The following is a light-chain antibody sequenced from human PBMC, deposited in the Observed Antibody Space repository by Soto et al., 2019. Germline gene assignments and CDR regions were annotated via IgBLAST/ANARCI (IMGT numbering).Light chain of an antibody. Sequence: SVLTQPPSASGTPGQRVTISCSGSSSNIGSNYVYWYQQLPGTAPKLLIYRNNQRPSGVPDRFSGSKSGTSASLAISGLRSVDEADYYCAAWDDSLSGYVFGTGTKVTV. J-gene: IGLJ1*01. CDR1: SSNIGSNY. CDR2: RNN. CDR3: AAWDDSLSGYV. V-gene: IGLV1-47*01.